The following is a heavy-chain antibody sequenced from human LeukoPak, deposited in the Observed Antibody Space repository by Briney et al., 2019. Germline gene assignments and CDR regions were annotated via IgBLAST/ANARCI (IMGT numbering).Heavy chain of an antibody. CDR2: IIPIFGTA. CDR1: GGTFSSYA. V-gene: IGHV1-69*05. J-gene: IGHJ3*02. Sequence: VSSVKVSCKASGGTFSSYAISWVRQAPGQGLEWMGGIIPIFGTANYAQKFQGRVTITTDESTSTAYMELSSLRSEDTAVYYCARARPTVTTFLGAFDIWGQGTMVTVSS. CDR3: ARARPTVTTFLGAFDI. D-gene: IGHD4-17*01.